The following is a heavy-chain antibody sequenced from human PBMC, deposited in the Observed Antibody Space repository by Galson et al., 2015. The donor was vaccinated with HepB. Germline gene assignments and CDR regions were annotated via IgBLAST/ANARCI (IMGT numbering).Heavy chain of an antibody. Sequence: SLRLSCAASGFTFDDYGMSWVRQAPGRGLEWVSGINWDGSITEYADSVKGRFTISRDNSRNFLYLQMYSLGAEDTAFYYCARGRTIAAPGDFGLWGRGTLVTVSS. CDR1: GFTFDDYG. J-gene: IGHJ2*01. D-gene: IGHD6-6*01. V-gene: IGHV3-20*04. CDR2: INWDGSIT. CDR3: ARGRTIAAPGDFGL.